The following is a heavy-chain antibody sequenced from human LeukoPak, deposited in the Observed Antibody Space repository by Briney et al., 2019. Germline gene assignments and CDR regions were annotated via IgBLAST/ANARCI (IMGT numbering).Heavy chain of an antibody. Sequence: GRSLRLSYAASGFTFDDYAMHWVRHAPGKGLEWVSGISWNSGSIGYADSVKGRFTISRDNAKNSLYLQMNSLRAGDTAVYYCARGCSGGSCYYNWFDPWGQGTLVTVSS. CDR3: ARGCSGGSCYYNWFDP. CDR2: ISWNSGSI. D-gene: IGHD2-15*01. CDR1: GFTFDDYA. J-gene: IGHJ5*02. V-gene: IGHV3-9*01.